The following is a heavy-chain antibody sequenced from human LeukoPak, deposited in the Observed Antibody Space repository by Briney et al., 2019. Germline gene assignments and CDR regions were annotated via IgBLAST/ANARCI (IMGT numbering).Heavy chain of an antibody. CDR3: AREEGYYDFWSGYFPDAFDI. CDR1: GGTFSSYA. CDR2: IIPILGIA. D-gene: IGHD3-3*01. V-gene: IGHV1-69*04. J-gene: IGHJ3*02. Sequence: SVNVSCKASGGTFSSYAISWVRQAPGQGLEWMGRIIPILGIANYAQKFQGRVTITADKSTSTAYMELSSLRSEDTAVYYCAREEGYYDFWSGYFPDAFDIWGQGTMVTVSS.